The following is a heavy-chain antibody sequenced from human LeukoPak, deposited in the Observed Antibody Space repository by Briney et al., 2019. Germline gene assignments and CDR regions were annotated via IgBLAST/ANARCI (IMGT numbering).Heavy chain of an antibody. CDR2: IYHSGST. Sequence: PSETLSLTCAVSGGSISSGGYSWSWIRQPPGKGLEWIGYIYHSGSTYYNPSLKSRVTISVDRSKNQFSLKLSSVTAADTAVYYCARGTYYDSSGYTINFDYWGQGTLVTVSS. D-gene: IGHD3-22*01. J-gene: IGHJ4*02. V-gene: IGHV4-30-2*01. CDR1: GGSISSGGYS. CDR3: ARGTYYDSSGYTINFDY.